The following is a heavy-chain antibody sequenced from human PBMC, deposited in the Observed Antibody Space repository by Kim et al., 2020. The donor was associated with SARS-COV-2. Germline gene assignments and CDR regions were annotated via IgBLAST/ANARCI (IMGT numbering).Heavy chain of an antibody. D-gene: IGHD3-9*01. CDR3: ASVLTGYYKYYYYGMDV. Sequence: SVKVSCKASGGTFSSYAISWVRQAPGQGLEWMGGIIPIFGTANYAQKFQGRVTITADESTSTAYMELSSLRSEDTAVYYCASVLTGYYKYYYYGMDVWGQGTTVTVSS. V-gene: IGHV1-69*13. CDR1: GGTFSSYA. J-gene: IGHJ6*02. CDR2: IIPIFGTA.